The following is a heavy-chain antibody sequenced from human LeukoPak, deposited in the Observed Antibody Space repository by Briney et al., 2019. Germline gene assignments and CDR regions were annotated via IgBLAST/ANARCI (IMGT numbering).Heavy chain of an antibody. Sequence: PGGSLRLSCAATGFSFRDRYMSWIRQAPGKGMEWVAYISPNSDNIHYADSVKGRFTISRDNAKNSLFLQVNSLRAEDTAVYYCVRETGWLFDFWGQGTLVTVSS. J-gene: IGHJ4*02. V-gene: IGHV3-11*04. CDR2: ISPNSDNI. CDR3: VRETGWLFDF. CDR1: GFSFRDRY. D-gene: IGHD5-12*01.